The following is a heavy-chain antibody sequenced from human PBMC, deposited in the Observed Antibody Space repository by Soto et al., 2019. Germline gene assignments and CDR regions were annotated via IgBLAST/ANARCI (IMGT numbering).Heavy chain of an antibody. Sequence: ASETLSLTCTVSGGSISSYYWSWIRQPPGKGLEWIGYIYYSGSTNYNPSLKSRVTISVDTSKNQFSLKLSYVTAADTAVYYCAGLGDFWSGYYTYYCGMDVWGQGTTVTVSS. CDR2: IYYSGST. J-gene: IGHJ6*02. D-gene: IGHD3-3*01. CDR3: AGLGDFWSGYYTYYCGMDV. V-gene: IGHV4-59*01. CDR1: GGSISSYY.